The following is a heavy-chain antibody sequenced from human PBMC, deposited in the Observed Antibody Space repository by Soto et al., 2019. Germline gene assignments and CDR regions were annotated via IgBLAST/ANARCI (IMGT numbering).Heavy chain of an antibody. J-gene: IGHJ4*02. CDR1: GFTFTNYW. CDR2: VDGEGSGT. V-gene: IGHV3-74*01. CDR3: GSSFEH. Sequence: EVQLVESGGGLVQPGGSLRLSCAASGFTFTNYWMHWVRQAPGKGLQWVARVDGEGSGTSYADSVKGRFTISRDNAKNALTLQRISLRADETAAYYCGSSFEHSGWGTLVTVSS. D-gene: IGHD6-19*01.